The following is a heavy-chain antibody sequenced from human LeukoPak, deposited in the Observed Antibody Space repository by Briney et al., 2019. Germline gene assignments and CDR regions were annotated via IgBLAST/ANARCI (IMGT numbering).Heavy chain of an antibody. V-gene: IGHV3-11*04. CDR3: ARAYTGSFSGTLEY. D-gene: IGHD1-26*01. Sequence: GGSLRLSCAASGFTFSDYYMTWIRQAPGKGLEWVSYISPSGITTYYTDSVKGRFTISRDKAKNSLSLQINSLRVEDSAVYYCARAYTGSFSGTLEYWGRGTLVTVSS. CDR2: ISPSGITT. CDR1: GFTFSDYY. J-gene: IGHJ4*02.